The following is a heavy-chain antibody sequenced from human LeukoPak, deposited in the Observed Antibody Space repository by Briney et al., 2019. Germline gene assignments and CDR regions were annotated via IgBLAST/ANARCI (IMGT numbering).Heavy chain of an antibody. V-gene: IGHV3-11*06. CDR1: GFTFSDYY. J-gene: IGHJ4*02. Sequence: GGSLRLSCAASGFTFSDYYMSWIRQAPGKGLEWVSYISSSSSYTNYADSVKGRFTISRDISKNTLYLQMNSLRAEDTAVYYCASGPSSSGWYYFDYWGQGTLVTVSS. CDR3: ASGPSSSGWYYFDY. D-gene: IGHD6-19*01. CDR2: ISSSSSYT.